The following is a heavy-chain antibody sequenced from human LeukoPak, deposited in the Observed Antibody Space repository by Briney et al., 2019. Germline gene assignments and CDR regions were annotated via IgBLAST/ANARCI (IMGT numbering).Heavy chain of an antibody. J-gene: IGHJ5*02. V-gene: IGHV3-15*01. Sequence: PGGSLRLSCAASGFTFGNTWMSWVRQAPGKGLEWVGHVKSKVDGGTIEYAAPVQGRFTISKDDSRSTLYLQMNSLKSEDTAVYYCSTSRGWQQLASWGQGTLVTVSS. CDR2: VKSKVDGGTI. D-gene: IGHD6-13*01. CDR3: STSRGWQQLAS. CDR1: GFTFGNTW.